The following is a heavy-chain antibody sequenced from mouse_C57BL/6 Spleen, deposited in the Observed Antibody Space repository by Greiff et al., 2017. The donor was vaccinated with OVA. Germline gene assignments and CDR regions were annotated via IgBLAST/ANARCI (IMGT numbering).Heavy chain of an antibody. V-gene: IGHV1-55*01. J-gene: IGHJ4*01. CDR1: GYTFTSYW. Sequence: QVQLQQPGAELVKPGASVKMSCKASGYTFTSYWITWVKQRPGQGLEWIGDIYPGSGSTNYNEKFKSKATLTVETSSSTAYMQLSSLTSEDSAVYYCARPPYGSSLYAMDYWGQGTSVTVSS. CDR3: ARPPYGSSLYAMDY. CDR2: IYPGSGST. D-gene: IGHD1-1*01.